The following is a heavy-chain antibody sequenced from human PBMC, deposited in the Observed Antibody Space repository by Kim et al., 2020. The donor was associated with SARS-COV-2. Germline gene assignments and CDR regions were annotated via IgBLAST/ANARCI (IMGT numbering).Heavy chain of an antibody. CDR2: IYYSGST. Sequence: SETLSLTCTVSGGSISRSTYYWGWIRQPPGKGLEWIGSIYYSGSTYYNPSLKSRVTISADTSNNQFSLKLSSVTAADTAVYYCASINVVTGYDYFDYWGQGTLVPVSS. CDR1: GGSISRSTYY. J-gene: IGHJ4*02. V-gene: IGHV4-39*01. CDR3: ASINVVTGYDYFDY. D-gene: IGHD5-18*01.